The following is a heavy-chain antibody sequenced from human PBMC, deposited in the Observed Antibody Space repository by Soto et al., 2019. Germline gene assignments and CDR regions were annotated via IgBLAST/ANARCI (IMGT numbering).Heavy chain of an antibody. CDR1: GGSISSYY. CDR2: IYTSGST. V-gene: IGHV4-4*07. J-gene: IGHJ6*02. Sequence: SETLSLTCTVSGGSISSYYWSWIRQPAGKGLEWIGRIYTSGSTNYNPSLKSRVTMSVDTSKNQFSLKLSSVTAADTAVYYCARVEVSSSRWGYYYYYGMDVWGQGTTVTVYS. D-gene: IGHD6-13*01. CDR3: ARVEVSSSRWGYYYYYGMDV.